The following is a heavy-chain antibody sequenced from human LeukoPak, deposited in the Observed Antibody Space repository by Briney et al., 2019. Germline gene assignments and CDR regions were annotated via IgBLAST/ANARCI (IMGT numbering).Heavy chain of an antibody. CDR2: ISAYNGNT. V-gene: IGHV1-18*01. Sequence: ASVKASCKASGYTFTSYGISWVRQAPGQGIEWIGWISAYNGNTNYAQKLQGRVTMTTDTSTSTAYMELRSLRSDDTAVYYCARVSVVYTYYYYMDVWGKGTTVTVSS. CDR3: ARVSVVYTYYYYMDV. J-gene: IGHJ6*03. CDR1: GYTFTSYG. D-gene: IGHD2-8*02.